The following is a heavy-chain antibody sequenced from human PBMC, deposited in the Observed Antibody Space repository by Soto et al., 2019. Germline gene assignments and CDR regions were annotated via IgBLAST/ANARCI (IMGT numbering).Heavy chain of an antibody. D-gene: IGHD3-10*01. CDR3: ATGGAGPYYYYYMDV. J-gene: IGHJ6*03. V-gene: IGHV3-23*01. CDR2: ISGSGGST. Sequence: EVQLLESGGGLVQPGGSLRLSCAASGFTFSSYAMSWVRQAPGKGLEWVSAISGSGGSTYYADSVKGRFTISRDNSKNTLYLQRNSLRAEDTAVYYCATGGAGPYYYYYMDVWGKGTTVTVSS. CDR1: GFTFSSYA.